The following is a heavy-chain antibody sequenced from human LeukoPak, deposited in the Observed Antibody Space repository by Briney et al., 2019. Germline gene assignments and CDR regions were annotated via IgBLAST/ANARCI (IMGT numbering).Heavy chain of an antibody. CDR3: ARDFRGQYYYDSSSYYPPSN. CDR2: INPNSGGT. Sequence: ASVKVSCKASGYTFTGYYMHWVRQAPGQGLEWMGWINPNSGGTNYAQKFQGRVTMTRDTSISTAYMELSRLRSDDTAVYYCARDFRGQYYYDSSSYYPPSNWGQGTLVTVSS. CDR1: GYTFTGYY. J-gene: IGHJ4*02. V-gene: IGHV1-2*02. D-gene: IGHD3-22*01.